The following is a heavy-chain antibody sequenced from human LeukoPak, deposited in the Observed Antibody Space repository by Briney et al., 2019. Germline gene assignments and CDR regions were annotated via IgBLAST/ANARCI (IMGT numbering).Heavy chain of an antibody. D-gene: IGHD4-17*01. Sequence: PSETLSLTCTVSGGSISSYYWSWIRQPPGKGLEWIGYIYYSGSTNYNPSLKSRVTISVDTSKNQFSLKLSSVTAADTAVYYCESRERDDYGDYDAFDIWGQGTMVTVSS. CDR3: ESRERDDYGDYDAFDI. CDR2: IYYSGST. V-gene: IGHV4-59*01. J-gene: IGHJ3*02. CDR1: GGSISSYY.